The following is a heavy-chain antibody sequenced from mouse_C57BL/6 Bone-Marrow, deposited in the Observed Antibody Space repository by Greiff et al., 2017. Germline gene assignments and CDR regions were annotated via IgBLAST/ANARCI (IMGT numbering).Heavy chain of an antibody. D-gene: IGHD1-1*01. CDR2: IHPNSGST. CDR3: SRAPLWYYCSFAY. V-gene: IGHV1-64*01. J-gene: IGHJ3*01. CDR1: GYTFTSYW. Sequence: QVQLQQPGAELVKPGASVKLSCKASGYTFTSYWMHWVKQRPGQGLEWIGMIHPNSGSTNYNEKFKSKATLTVAQSSSTASLQLSSLTSEDSAVYYCSRAPLWYYCSFAYWGQGTLVTVSA.